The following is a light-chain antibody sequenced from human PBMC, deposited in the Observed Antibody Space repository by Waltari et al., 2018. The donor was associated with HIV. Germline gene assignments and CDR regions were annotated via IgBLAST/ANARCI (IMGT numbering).Light chain of an antibody. J-gene: IGLJ2*01. Sequence: QSVLTQPPSASGTPGQRATISCSGRNSNIGSNTVNWYQQLPGTAPTLLIYHNNQRPSVVSYLFSGSKSGASASLAIIVLQSEDEADYYCAAWDDSLNAHVLFGGGTKLTVL. CDR2: HNN. CDR3: AAWDDSLNAHVL. V-gene: IGLV1-44*01. CDR1: NSNIGSNT.